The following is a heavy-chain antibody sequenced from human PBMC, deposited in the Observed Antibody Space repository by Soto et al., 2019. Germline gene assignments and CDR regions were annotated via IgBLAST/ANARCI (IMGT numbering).Heavy chain of an antibody. Sequence: PSETLSLTCTVSGGSMSSSRYYWGWIRQPPGKGLEWIGSGTTYYNPSLKSRVTISVDTSKNQFSLRLSSVTAADTAVHYCATYGGDTGRFDYWGQGTLVTVSS. J-gene: IGHJ4*02. D-gene: IGHD2-21*01. CDR2: SGTT. CDR1: GGSMSSSRYY. V-gene: IGHV4-39*01. CDR3: ATYGGDTGRFDY.